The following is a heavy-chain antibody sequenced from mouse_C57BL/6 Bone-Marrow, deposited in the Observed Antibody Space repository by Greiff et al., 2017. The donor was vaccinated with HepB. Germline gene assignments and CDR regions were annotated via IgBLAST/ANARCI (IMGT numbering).Heavy chain of an antibody. V-gene: IGHV14-4*01. J-gene: IGHJ4*01. CDR2: IDPENGDT. CDR3: TCTVVATWEDAMDY. Sequence: EVQLQQSGAELVRPGASVKLSCTASGFNFKDDYMHWVKQRPEQGLEWIGWIDPENGDTEYASKFQGKATITADTSSNTAYLQLSSLTSEDTAVYYGTCTVVATWEDAMDYGGQGTSVTVSS. D-gene: IGHD1-1*01. CDR1: GFNFKDDY.